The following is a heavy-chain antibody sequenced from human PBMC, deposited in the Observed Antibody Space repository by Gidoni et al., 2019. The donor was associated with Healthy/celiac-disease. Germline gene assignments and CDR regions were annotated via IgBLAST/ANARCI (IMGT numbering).Heavy chain of an antibody. Sequence: EVQLVESGGGLVKPGGSLRLSCAASGFTFSSYSMNWVRQAPGKGLEWVSSISSSSSYISYADSVKGRFTISRDNAKNSLYLQMNSLRAEDTAVYYCARDFRKYSSSSTGNYWGQGTLVTVSS. V-gene: IGHV3-21*01. CDR2: ISSSSSYI. J-gene: IGHJ4*02. CDR1: GFTFSSYS. CDR3: ARDFRKYSSSSTGNY. D-gene: IGHD6-6*01.